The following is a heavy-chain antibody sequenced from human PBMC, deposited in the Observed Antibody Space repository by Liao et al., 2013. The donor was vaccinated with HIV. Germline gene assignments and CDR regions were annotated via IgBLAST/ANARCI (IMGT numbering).Heavy chain of an antibody. CDR2: FYYSGST. Sequence: QVQLQESGPGLVKPSETLSLTCTVSGASIRSSSYYWAWIRQPPGKGLEWIGNFYYSGSTYYNPSLKSRVTISVDTSKNQFSLKLSSVTAADTAVYYCARYSSSSRTYYFDYWAREPVVTVSS. CDR1: GASIRSSSYY. D-gene: IGHD6-6*01. J-gene: IGHJ4*02. V-gene: IGHV4-39*07. CDR3: ARYSSSSRTYYFDY.